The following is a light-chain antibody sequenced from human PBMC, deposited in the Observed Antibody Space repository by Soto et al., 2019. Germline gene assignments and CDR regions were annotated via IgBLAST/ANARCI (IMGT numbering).Light chain of an antibody. J-gene: IGLJ1*01. Sequence: QSALIQPRSVSGSPGQSVTISCTGTCSDVGGYNYVSWYQQHPGKAPKLMIYDVSKRPSGVPDRFSGSKSGNTASLTISGLQAEDEADYYCCSYAGSYVFGTGTKVTVL. V-gene: IGLV2-11*01. CDR2: DVS. CDR3: CSYAGSYV. CDR1: CSDVGGYNY.